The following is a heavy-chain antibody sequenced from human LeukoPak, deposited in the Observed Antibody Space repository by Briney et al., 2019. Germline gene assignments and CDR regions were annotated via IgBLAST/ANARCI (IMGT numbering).Heavy chain of an antibody. Sequence: GGSLRLSCAASGFTFSSYAMSWVRQAPGKGLEWVSAISGSGGATYYADSVKGRFTISRDNSKNTLYLQMNSLRAEDTAVYYCARGLAWFGEAELYFDYWGQGTLVTVSS. CDR2: ISGSGGAT. CDR3: ARGLAWFGEAELYFDY. V-gene: IGHV3-23*01. J-gene: IGHJ4*02. CDR1: GFTFSSYA. D-gene: IGHD3-10*01.